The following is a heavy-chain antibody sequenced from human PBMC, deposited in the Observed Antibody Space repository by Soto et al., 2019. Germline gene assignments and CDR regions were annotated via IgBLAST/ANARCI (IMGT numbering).Heavy chain of an antibody. V-gene: IGHV3-49*03. CDR3: TRGPYYDSSGYRRSNDY. J-gene: IGHJ4*02. CDR1: GLTFGGYA. CDR2: IRSKAYGGTT. D-gene: IGHD3-22*01. Sequence: PGGSLRLSCTVSGLTFGGYAMTWFRQAPGKGLEWVGFIRSKAYGGTTENAASVKGRFTISRDDSKSIAYLQMNSLKTEDTAVYYCTRGPYYDSSGYRRSNDYWGQGALVTVSS.